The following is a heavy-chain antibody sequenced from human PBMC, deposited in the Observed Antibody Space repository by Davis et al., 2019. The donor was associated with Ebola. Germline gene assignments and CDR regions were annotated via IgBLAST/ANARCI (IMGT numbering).Heavy chain of an antibody. CDR1: GFTFSDYY. CDR2: ISSSSSYT. V-gene: IGHV3-11*06. Sequence: GESLKISCAASGFTFSDYYMGWIRQAPGKGLEWVSYISSSSSYTNYADSVKGRFTISRDNAKNSLYLQMNSLRAEDTAVYYCARGPKGVVTARDYYYGMDVWGQGTTVTVSS. J-gene: IGHJ6*02. CDR3: ARGPKGVVTARDYYYGMDV. D-gene: IGHD3-3*01.